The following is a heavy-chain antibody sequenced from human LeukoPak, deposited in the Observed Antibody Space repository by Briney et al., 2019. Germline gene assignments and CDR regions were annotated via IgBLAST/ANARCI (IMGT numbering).Heavy chain of an antibody. D-gene: IGHD2-2*01. CDR2: INPSGGST. CDR3: ARDPPSYCSSTSCYKGPGRYFNY. CDR1: GYTFAGYY. J-gene: IGHJ4*02. V-gene: IGHV1-46*01. Sequence: ASVKVSCKASGYTFAGYYLHWMRQAPGQGLEWMGIINPSGGSTSYAQKFQGRVTMTRDTSTSTVYMELSSLRSEDTAVYYCARDPPSYCSSTSCYKGPGRYFNYWGQGTLVTVSS.